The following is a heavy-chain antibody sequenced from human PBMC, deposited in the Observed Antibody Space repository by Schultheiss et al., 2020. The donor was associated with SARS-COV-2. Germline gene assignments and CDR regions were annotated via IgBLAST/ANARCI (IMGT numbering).Heavy chain of an antibody. CDR1: GGSISSGDYY. J-gene: IGHJ6*02. D-gene: IGHD6-19*01. CDR3: ARQEKQWLHYYYYGMDV. CDR2: IYTSGST. Sequence: SETLSLTCTVSGGSISSGDYYWSWIRQPAGKGLEWIGRIYTSGSTNYNPSLKSRVTISVDTSKNQFSLKLSSVTAADTAVYYCARQEKQWLHYYYYGMDVWGQGTTVTVSS. V-gene: IGHV4-61*02.